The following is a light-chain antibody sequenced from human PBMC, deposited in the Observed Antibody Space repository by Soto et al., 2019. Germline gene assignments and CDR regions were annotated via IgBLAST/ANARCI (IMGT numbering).Light chain of an antibody. CDR3: QSYDSSLSGSEVV. CDR1: SSNIGAGYD. Sequence: QSVLTQPPSVSGAPGQRVTISCTGSSSNIGAGYDVHWYRQLPGTAPKLLIYDNTNRPSGVPDRFSGSKSGTSASLAITGLQAEDEADYFCQSYDSSLSGSEVVFGGGTKLTVL. J-gene: IGLJ2*01. V-gene: IGLV1-40*01. CDR2: DNT.